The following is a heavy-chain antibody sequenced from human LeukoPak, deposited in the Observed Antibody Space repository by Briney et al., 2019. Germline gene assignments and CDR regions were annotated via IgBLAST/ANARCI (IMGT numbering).Heavy chain of an antibody. CDR3: TRVGSSSSWYLYFDY. J-gene: IGHJ4*02. CDR1: GYTFTAYY. CDR2: INPNSGGT. V-gene: IGHV1-2*02. Sequence: ASVKVSCKASGYTFTAYYMHWVRQAPGQGLEWMGWINPNSGGTNYAQNFQGRVTMTRETSISTAYMELSRLRSDDTAVYYCTRVGSSSSWYLYFDYWGQGTLVTVSS. D-gene: IGHD6-13*01.